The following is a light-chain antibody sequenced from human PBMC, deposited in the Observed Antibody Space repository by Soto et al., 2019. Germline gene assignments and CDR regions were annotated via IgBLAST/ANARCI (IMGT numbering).Light chain of an antibody. Sequence: QSVLTQPASVSGSPGQSVTISCAGSSSDIGAYNYVSWFQQHPGKAPKLMIYDVNKRPSGVPDRFSGSKSGNTASLTISGLQADDEADYYCCSFVGGFTVVFGTGTKVTV. J-gene: IGLJ1*01. CDR3: CSFVGGFTVV. CDR2: DVN. CDR1: SSDIGAYNY. V-gene: IGLV2-11*01.